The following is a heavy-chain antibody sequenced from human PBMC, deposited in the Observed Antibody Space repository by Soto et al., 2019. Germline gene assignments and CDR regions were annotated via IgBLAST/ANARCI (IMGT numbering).Heavy chain of an antibody. CDR1: GGSISSYY. D-gene: IGHD3-10*01. CDR3: ARNMAY. V-gene: IGHV4-59*08. Sequence: SETLSLTCTVSGGSISSYYWSWIRQPPGKGLEWIGYIFYSGTTNYNPSLKSRVTISRETSKNQFSLKLRSVTAADTAVYYCARNMAYWGQGTLVTVSS. CDR2: IFYSGTT. J-gene: IGHJ4*02.